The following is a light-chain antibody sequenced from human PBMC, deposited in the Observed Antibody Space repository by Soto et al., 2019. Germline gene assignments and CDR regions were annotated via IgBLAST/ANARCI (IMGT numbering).Light chain of an antibody. J-gene: IGLJ1*01. Sequence: QSALTQPASVSGSTGQSITISCTGTSSDVGGYNYVSWYQQHPGKAPKLMIYDVSNRPSGVSNRFSGSKSGNTASLTISGLPAEDEADYYCSSYTSSSTPYVFGTGTKLTVL. V-gene: IGLV2-14*03. CDR3: SSYTSSSTPYV. CDR1: SSDVGGYNY. CDR2: DVS.